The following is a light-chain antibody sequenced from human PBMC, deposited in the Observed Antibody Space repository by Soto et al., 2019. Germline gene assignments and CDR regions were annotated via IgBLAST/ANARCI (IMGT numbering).Light chain of an antibody. J-gene: IGKJ4*01. V-gene: IGKV1-5*01. CDR3: QQYNSYSPLT. Sequence: DSQMTHSPSTLSSSVGDRVTITCRASQSISSWLAWYQQKPGKAPKLLIYDASSLESGVPSRFSGSGSGTEFTLTISSLQPDDFATYYCQQYNSYSPLTFGGGTKVEIK. CDR2: DAS. CDR1: QSISSW.